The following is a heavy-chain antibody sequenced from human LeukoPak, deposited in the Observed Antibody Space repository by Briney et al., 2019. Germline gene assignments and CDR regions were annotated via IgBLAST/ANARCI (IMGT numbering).Heavy chain of an antibody. V-gene: IGHV3-69-1*01. Sequence: GGSLRLSCAASGFTFSDYYMSWIRQAPGKGLEWVSYISSSSTIYYADSVKGRFTISRDNAKNSLYLQMNSLRAEDTAVYYCARDAGPMTTVTTWDYWGQGTLVTVSS. D-gene: IGHD4-17*01. J-gene: IGHJ4*02. CDR1: GFTFSDYY. CDR2: ISSSSTI. CDR3: ARDAGPMTTVTTWDY.